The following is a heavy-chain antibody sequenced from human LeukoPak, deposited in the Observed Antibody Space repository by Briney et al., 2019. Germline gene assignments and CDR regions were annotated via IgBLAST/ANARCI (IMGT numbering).Heavy chain of an antibody. CDR1: GYTFSSYA. CDR3: AADSSSWSHDY. Sequence: GGSLRLSCAASGYTFSSYAMSWVRQAPGKGLEWVSGISISGGNTYYADSVKGRFTVSRYNSKNTLYLQMNSLRAEDTAVYYCAADSSSWSHDYWGQGTLVTVSS. CDR2: ISISGGNT. V-gene: IGHV3-23*01. D-gene: IGHD6-13*01. J-gene: IGHJ4*02.